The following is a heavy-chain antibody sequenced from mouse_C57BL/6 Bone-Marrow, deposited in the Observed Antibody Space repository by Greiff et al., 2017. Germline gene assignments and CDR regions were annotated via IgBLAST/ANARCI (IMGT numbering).Heavy chain of an antibody. Sequence: VQLQQPGAELVKPGASVRLSCKASGYTFTSYWMHWVKQRPGRGLEWIGRIDPNSGGTKYNEKFKSKATLTVDKPSSTAYMQLSSLTSEDSAVYYCARLTTVANYFDYWGQGTTLTGSS. CDR3: ARLTTVANYFDY. CDR2: IDPNSGGT. V-gene: IGHV1-72*01. J-gene: IGHJ2*01. D-gene: IGHD1-1*01. CDR1: GYTFTSYW.